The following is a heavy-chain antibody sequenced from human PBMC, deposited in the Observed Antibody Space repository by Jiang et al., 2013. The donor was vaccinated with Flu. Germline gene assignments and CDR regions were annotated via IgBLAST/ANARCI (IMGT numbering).Heavy chain of an antibody. J-gene: IGHJ4*02. CDR3: ATDFWLGSGYDLGTDY. V-gene: IGHV1-24*01. D-gene: IGHD5-12*01. Sequence: KVSCKVSGYTLTELSMHWVRQAPGKGLEWMGGFDPEDGETIYAQKFQGRVTMTEDTSTDTAYMELSSLRSEDTAVYYCATDFWLGSGYDLGTDYWGQGTLVTVSS. CDR2: FDPEDGET. CDR1: GYTLTELS.